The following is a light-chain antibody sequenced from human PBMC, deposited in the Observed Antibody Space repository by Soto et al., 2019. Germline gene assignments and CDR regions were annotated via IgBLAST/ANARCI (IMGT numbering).Light chain of an antibody. Sequence: DIQMTQSPSTLSASVGDRVTITCRASQSISSRLAWYQQKVGKAPKLLIYDASNLESGVPSRFSGSGSGTEFTLAISSLLPDDFATYYCQQYIGYPLTVGGGTKVDIK. CDR3: QQYIGYPLT. CDR2: DAS. V-gene: IGKV1-5*01. J-gene: IGKJ4*01. CDR1: QSISSR.